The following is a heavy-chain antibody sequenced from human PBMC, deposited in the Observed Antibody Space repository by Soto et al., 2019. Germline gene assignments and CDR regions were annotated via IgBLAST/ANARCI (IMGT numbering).Heavy chain of an antibody. CDR3: AKDLTRQWLVFDH. Sequence: GASVKVSCKASGFSFTGYYIHWLRQAPGQGLEWMGWINAHSGGTEYAQKFQGRVTLTRDTSIATAYLTLTSLTSDDTALYYCAKDLTRQWLVFDHWGQRTLVTVYS. CDR2: INAHSGGT. V-gene: IGHV1-2*02. D-gene: IGHD6-19*01. CDR1: GFSFTGYY. J-gene: IGHJ4*02.